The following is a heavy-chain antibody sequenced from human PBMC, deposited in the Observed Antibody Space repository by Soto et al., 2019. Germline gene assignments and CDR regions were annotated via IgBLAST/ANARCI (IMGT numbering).Heavy chain of an antibody. CDR2: ISSSISTI. Sequence: PGGSLRLSCAASGFTFSSCAMGWVRQAPGKGLEWVSYISSSISTIYYADSVKGRFTISRVNAKNSLYLQMNSLRAEDTAVYYCARDSGYSYGPLDYWGQGTLVTVSS. J-gene: IGHJ4*02. D-gene: IGHD5-18*01. V-gene: IGHV3-48*01. CDR3: ARDSGYSYGPLDY. CDR1: GFTFSSCA.